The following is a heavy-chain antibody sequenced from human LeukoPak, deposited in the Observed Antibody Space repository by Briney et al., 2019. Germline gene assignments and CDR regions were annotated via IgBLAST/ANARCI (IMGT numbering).Heavy chain of an antibody. Sequence: SETLSLTCTVSGGSISSYYWSWIRQPPGKGLEWIGYIYYSGSTNYNPSLKSRVTISVDTSKNQFSLNLTSVTAADTAVYYCARDLREMATNNWGQGTLVTVSS. CDR2: IYYSGST. D-gene: IGHD5-24*01. CDR3: ARDLREMATNN. J-gene: IGHJ4*02. V-gene: IGHV4-59*12. CDR1: GGSISSYY.